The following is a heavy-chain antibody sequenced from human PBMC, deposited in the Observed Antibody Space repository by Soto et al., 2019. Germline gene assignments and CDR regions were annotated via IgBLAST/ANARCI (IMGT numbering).Heavy chain of an antibody. J-gene: IGHJ4*02. V-gene: IGHV4-30-2*01. CDR2: TYHSGNP. Sequence: PSETLSLTCAVSGDTISTGGYSWAWIRQPPGKPLEWIGHTYHSGNPYYNPSLKSRVIISVDRSKNQFSLKLSSVTAADTAVYFFARARGILVYHGLPWGPKYPPPVYVLGSWGPGISVTVS. CDR1: GDTISTGGYS. CDR3: ARARGILVYHGLPWGPKYPPPVYVLGS. D-gene: IGHD3-16*01.